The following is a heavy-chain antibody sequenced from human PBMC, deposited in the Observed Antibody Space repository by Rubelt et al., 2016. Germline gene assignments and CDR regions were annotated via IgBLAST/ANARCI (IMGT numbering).Heavy chain of an antibody. CDR2: IYTTGST. CDR3: ARGGYSYGDYFDY. Sequence: QVQLQQWGAGLLKPSETLSLTCAVYGGSFSGYYWSWIRQPAGKGLEWIGRIYTTGSTNYNPSLKRWVHMSVDTSKNHFSLKLSSVTAAGTAVYYCARGGYSYGDYFDYWGQGTLVTVSS. V-gene: IGHV4-59*10. D-gene: IGHD5-18*01. CDR1: GGSFSGYY. J-gene: IGHJ4*02.